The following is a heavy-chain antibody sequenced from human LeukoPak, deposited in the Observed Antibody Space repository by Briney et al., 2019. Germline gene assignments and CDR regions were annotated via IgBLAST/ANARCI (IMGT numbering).Heavy chain of an antibody. D-gene: IGHD3-9*01. J-gene: IGHJ4*02. CDR3: ARDYDILTGYLFDY. CDR2: INPNSGGT. CDR1: GHTFTGYY. Sequence: ASVKVSCKASGHTFTGYYMHWVRQAPGQGLEWMGWINPNSGGTNYAQKFQGRVTMTRDTSISTAYMELSRLRSDDTAVYYCARDYDILTGYLFDYWGQGTLVTVSS. V-gene: IGHV1-2*02.